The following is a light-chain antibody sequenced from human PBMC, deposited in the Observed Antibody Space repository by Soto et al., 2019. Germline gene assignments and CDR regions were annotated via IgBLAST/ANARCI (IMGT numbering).Light chain of an antibody. V-gene: IGLV1-47*01. CDR2: RNS. J-gene: IGLJ1*01. Sequence: QSVLTQPPSASGTPGQRVTISCSGSSSNIESNYVYWYQQVPGTAPKLLIYRNSQRPSGVPDRFSDSTSGTSASLAISGLRSEDEADYYCAAWDNSLTGYGFGTGTKVTVL. CDR1: SSNIESNY. CDR3: AAWDNSLTGYG.